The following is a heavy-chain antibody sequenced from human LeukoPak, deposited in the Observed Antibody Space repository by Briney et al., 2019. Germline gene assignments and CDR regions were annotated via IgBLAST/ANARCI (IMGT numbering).Heavy chain of an antibody. V-gene: IGHV3-66*01. D-gene: IGHD6-19*01. Sequence: GGSLGLPCVVSGFAVSSNYLIWVRQAPGKGPEWVSVIFNDGNTYYADSVKGRFAISRDSSANTLFLQMNSLRAEDTAVYYCGRVHSGSLDYWGQGTLVTASS. CDR2: IFNDGNT. CDR3: GRVHSGSLDY. J-gene: IGHJ4*02. CDR1: GFAVSSNY.